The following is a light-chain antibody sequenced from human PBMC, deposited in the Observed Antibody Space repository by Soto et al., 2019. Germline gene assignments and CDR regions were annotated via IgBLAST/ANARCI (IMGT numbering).Light chain of an antibody. CDR3: LLYFSPDRYT. V-gene: IGKV3-20*01. Sequence: EIVLTQTPGTLSLSPGERATLSCRASQSVTSSHLAWYQQKPGQAPRLLIYGASTRATGIPDRFSGSGSDTDFSLTIRRLDPEDFAMYYCLLYFSPDRYTFGPGTKLEV. CDR2: GAS. CDR1: QSVTSSH. J-gene: IGKJ2*01.